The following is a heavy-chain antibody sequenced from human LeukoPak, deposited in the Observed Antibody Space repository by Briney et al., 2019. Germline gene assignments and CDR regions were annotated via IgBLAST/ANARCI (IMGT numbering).Heavy chain of an antibody. CDR3: AGSDTIGYLPREWDYWYFDL. Sequence: PGGSLRLSCAASGLTFSRYSMNWVRQAPGKGLEWVSSISSGSSYIYYVDSVKGRFTVSRDNAKNSLYLQMSSLRAEDTAVYYCAGSDTIGYLPREWDYWYFDLWGRGTLVTVSS. J-gene: IGHJ2*01. CDR2: ISSGSSYI. CDR1: GLTFSRYS. D-gene: IGHD3-22*01. V-gene: IGHV3-21*01.